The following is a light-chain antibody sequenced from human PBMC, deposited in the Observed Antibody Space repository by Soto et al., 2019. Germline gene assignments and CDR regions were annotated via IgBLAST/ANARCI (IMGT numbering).Light chain of an antibody. CDR1: QSVSSSY. CDR2: GAS. V-gene: IGKV3D-20*02. J-gene: IGKJ5*01. Sequence: EIVLTQSPGTLSLPPGERATLSCRASQSVSSSYLAWYQQKPGQAPRLLIYGASSRATGIPDRFSGSGSGTDFTLTINSLQSEDSAVYYCQQHNQWPITFGQGTRLEIK. CDR3: QQHNQWPIT.